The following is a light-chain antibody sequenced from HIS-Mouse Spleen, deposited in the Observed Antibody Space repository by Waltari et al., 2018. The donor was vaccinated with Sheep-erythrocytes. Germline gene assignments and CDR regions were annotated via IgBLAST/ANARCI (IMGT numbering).Light chain of an antibody. Sequence: QSALTQPRSVSGPPGQSVPISCTGSSSNIGAGYDVHWYQQLPGTAPKLLIYGNSTRPSGVPDRFSGSKSGTSASLAITGLQAEDEADYYCQSYDSSLSGSGVFGGGTKLTVL. V-gene: IGLV1-40*01. J-gene: IGLJ3*02. CDR1: SSNIGAGYD. CDR2: GNS. CDR3: QSYDSSLSGSGV.